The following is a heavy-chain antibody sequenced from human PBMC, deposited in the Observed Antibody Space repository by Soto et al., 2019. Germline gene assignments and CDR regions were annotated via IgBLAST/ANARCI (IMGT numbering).Heavy chain of an antibody. J-gene: IGHJ4*02. D-gene: IGHD2-2*01. V-gene: IGHV3-23*01. CDR3: AKGREAIVVQAADTLDY. CDR1: GFTFSSYA. CDR2: ISGSGGST. Sequence: GGSLRLSCAASGFTFSSYAMSWVRQAPGKGLEWVSAISGSGGSTYYADSVKGRFTISRDNSKNTLYLQMNSLRAEDTAVYYWAKGREAIVVQAADTLDYWGQGTLVTVSS.